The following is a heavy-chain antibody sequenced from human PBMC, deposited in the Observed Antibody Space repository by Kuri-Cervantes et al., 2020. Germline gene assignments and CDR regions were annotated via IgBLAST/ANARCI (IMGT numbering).Heavy chain of an antibody. CDR2: INHSGST. D-gene: IGHD2-2*01. CDR3: ARRCPFEEVVVPAAKYYYYYYMDV. Sequence: SETLSLTCAVYGGSFSGYYWSWIRQPPGKGLEWIGEINHSGSTNYNPSLKSRVTISVDTSKNQFSLKLSSVTAADTAVYYCARRCPFEEVVVPAAKYYYYYYMDVWGKGTTVTVSS. CDR1: GGSFSGYY. V-gene: IGHV4-34*01. J-gene: IGHJ6*03.